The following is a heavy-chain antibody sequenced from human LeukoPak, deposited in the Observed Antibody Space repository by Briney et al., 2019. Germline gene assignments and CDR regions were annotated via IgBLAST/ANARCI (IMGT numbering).Heavy chain of an antibody. CDR2: IYHSGST. CDR1: GGSISTYY. J-gene: IGHJ1*01. V-gene: IGHV4-59*01. D-gene: IGHD6-6*01. CDR3: ARGGAARLHFQN. Sequence: SETLSLTCTVSGGSISTYYWNWIRQPPGKGLEWIGYIYHSGSTNYNPSLQSRVTISVDTSKNQFSLNLNSVTAADTAVYYCARGGAARLHFQNWGQGTLVPGSS.